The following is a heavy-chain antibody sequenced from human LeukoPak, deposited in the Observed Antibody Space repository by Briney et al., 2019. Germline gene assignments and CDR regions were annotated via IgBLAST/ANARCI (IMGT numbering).Heavy chain of an antibody. CDR3: AKECSGGSCYSAGQYYYYGMDA. V-gene: IGHV3-23*01. Sequence: GRSLRLSCAASGLTFSTYAMSWVRQAPGKGLEWVSAISGSGGSTYYADSVKGRFTISRDNSKNTLYLQMNSLRAEDTAVYYCAKECSGGSCYSAGQYYYYGMDAWGQGTTVTVSS. CDR2: ISGSGGST. D-gene: IGHD2-15*01. CDR1: GLTFSTYA. J-gene: IGHJ6*02.